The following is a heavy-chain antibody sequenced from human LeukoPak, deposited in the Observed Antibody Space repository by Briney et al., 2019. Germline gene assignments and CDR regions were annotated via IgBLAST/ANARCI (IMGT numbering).Heavy chain of an antibody. CDR1: GFTFSNYW. Sequence: GGSQRLSCAASGFTFSNYWMNWVRQAPGKGLVWVSRINSDGSTTIYADSVKGRFTISRDNAKNTLYLQMNSLRAEDTAVYYCAVDWYDSSGYGTFDYWGQGTLVTVSS. J-gene: IGHJ4*02. CDR2: INSDGSTT. CDR3: AVDWYDSSGYGTFDY. D-gene: IGHD3-22*01. V-gene: IGHV3-74*01.